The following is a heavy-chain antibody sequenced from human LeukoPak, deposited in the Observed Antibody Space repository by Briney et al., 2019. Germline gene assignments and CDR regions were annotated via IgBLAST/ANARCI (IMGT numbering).Heavy chain of an antibody. CDR3: ARGWDTGYSYYGMDV. CDR2: IYHSGTT. CDR1: GGSISGYY. D-gene: IGHD5-18*01. Sequence: SETLSLTCTVSGGSISGYYWSWIRQSPGKGLEWMGFIYHSGTTTYSPSLKSRVTISVDTSNSQFSLELSSVTAADTAVYYCARGWDTGYSYYGMDVWGQGTTVTVSS. V-gene: IGHV4-59*01. J-gene: IGHJ6*02.